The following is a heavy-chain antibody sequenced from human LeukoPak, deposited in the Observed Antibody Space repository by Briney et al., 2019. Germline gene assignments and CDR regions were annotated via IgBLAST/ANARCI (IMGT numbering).Heavy chain of an antibody. Sequence: ASVKVSCKASGYTFTDYYTHWVRQAPGQGLEWMGWTNPSSGGTNYPQRFQGRVTMTRDTSISTAYMELSRLKSDDTAMYYCARVGQSDYWGQGTLVTVSS. V-gene: IGHV1-2*02. CDR3: ARVGQSDY. CDR1: GYTFTDYY. J-gene: IGHJ4*02. D-gene: IGHD5-24*01. CDR2: TNPSSGGT.